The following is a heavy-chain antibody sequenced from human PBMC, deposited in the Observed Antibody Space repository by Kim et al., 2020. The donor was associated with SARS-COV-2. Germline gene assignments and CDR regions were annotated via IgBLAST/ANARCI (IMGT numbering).Heavy chain of an antibody. Sequence: GGSLRLSCAASGFTFSSYAMSWVRQAPGKGLEWVSAISGSGSSTYYADSVKGRFTISRDNSKNTLYLQMNSLRAEDTAVYYCAKVLPTAMELGYYYYGMDVWGQGTTVTVSS. CDR3: AKVLPTAMELGYYYYGMDV. J-gene: IGHJ6*02. D-gene: IGHD5-18*01. CDR1: GFTFSSYA. CDR2: ISGSGSST. V-gene: IGHV3-23*01.